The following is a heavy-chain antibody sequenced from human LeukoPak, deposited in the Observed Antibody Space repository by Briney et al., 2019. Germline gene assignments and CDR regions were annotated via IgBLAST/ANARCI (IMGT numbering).Heavy chain of an antibody. J-gene: IGHJ4*02. CDR3: ARDRHGDYYFDY. Sequence: GGSLRPSCAASGFTFSSYGMHWVRQAPGKGLEWVAVIWYDGSNKYYADSVKGRFTISRDNSKNTLYLQMNRLRAEDTAVYYCARDRHGDYYFDYWGQGTLVTVSS. CDR2: IWYDGSNK. V-gene: IGHV3-33*01. D-gene: IGHD4-17*01. CDR1: GFTFSSYG.